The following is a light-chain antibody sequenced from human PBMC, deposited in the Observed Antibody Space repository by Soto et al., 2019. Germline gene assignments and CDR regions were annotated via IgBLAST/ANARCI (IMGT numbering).Light chain of an antibody. Sequence: DVQMTQSPSTLAASVGDRVTITCRASENIKNWLAWYQQTPGKVPKVLISDASRLETGVPSRFSGSGYGTDFTLPITSLQTDDFGTYHCQQYDVHPKTFGQGTKVEVK. V-gene: IGKV1-5*01. CDR2: DAS. CDR3: QQYDVHPKT. J-gene: IGKJ1*01. CDR1: ENIKNW.